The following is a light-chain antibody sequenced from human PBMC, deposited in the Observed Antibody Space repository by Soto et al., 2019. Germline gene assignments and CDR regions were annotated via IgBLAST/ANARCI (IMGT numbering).Light chain of an antibody. CDR2: AAS. CDR1: QNIHTN. Sequence: VLPQSPGTLSVSPCERATLSCRAGQNIHTNLAWYQQKPGQAPRLLIYAASTRATGIPARFSGSGSGTEFTLTISSLQSEDFAVYYCQQYYRWPQTFGQGTKVDIK. J-gene: IGKJ1*01. CDR3: QQYYRWPQT. V-gene: IGKV3-15*01.